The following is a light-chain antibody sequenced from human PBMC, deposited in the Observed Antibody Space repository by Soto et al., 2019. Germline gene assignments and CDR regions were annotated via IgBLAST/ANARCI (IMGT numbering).Light chain of an antibody. CDR1: QSVSSIY. J-gene: IGKJ1*01. Sequence: EIVLTQSPGTLSLSPGERATLSCRASQSVSSIYLAWYQQKPGQAPRLLIYGASSRATGIPDRFSGSGSGTDFTLTISRLEPEDFAVYYCQQYGSSGWTFGRGTETEF. CDR2: GAS. CDR3: QQYGSSGWT. V-gene: IGKV3-20*01.